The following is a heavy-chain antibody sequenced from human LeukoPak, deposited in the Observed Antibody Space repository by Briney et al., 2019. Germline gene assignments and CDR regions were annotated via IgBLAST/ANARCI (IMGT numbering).Heavy chain of an antibody. CDR3: ARDYYDSSGYYRVYYYYYMDV. CDR2: ISAYNGNT. Sequence: ASVKVSCKASGYTFTSYGISWVRQAPGQGLEWMGWISAYNGNTNYAQKLQGRVTMTTDTSTSTAYMELRSLRSDDTAVYYCARDYYDSSGYYRVYYYYYMDVWGKGTTVTISS. CDR1: GYTFTSYG. D-gene: IGHD3-22*01. V-gene: IGHV1-18*01. J-gene: IGHJ6*03.